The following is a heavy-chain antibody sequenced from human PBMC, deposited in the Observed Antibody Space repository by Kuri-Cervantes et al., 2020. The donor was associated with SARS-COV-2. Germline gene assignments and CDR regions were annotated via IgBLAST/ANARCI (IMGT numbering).Heavy chain of an antibody. CDR1: GFTFSSYS. J-gene: IGHJ4*02. CDR3: ARDFGGTVDY. CDR2: ISSSSSTI. V-gene: IGHV3-48*01. Sequence: GESLKISCAASGFTFSSYSMNWVRQAPGKGLEWVSYISSSSSTIYYADSVKGRFTISRDNSKNTLYLQMNSLRAEDTALYHCARDFGGTVDYWGQGTLVTVSS. D-gene: IGHD3-3*01.